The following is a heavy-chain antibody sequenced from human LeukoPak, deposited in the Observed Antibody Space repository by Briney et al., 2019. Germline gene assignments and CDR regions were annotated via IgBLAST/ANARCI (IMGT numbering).Heavy chain of an antibody. V-gene: IGHV3-53*01. J-gene: IGHJ4*02. CDR3: ARETVGGSDY. CDR2: IYSGGST. Sequence: GGSLRLSCAVSGFTFSSNWMSWVRQAPGKGLEWVSVIYSGGSTYYADSVKGRFTISRDNSKNTLYLQMNSLRAEDTAVYYCARETVGGSDYWGQGTLVTVSS. D-gene: IGHD1-26*01. CDR1: GFTFSSNW.